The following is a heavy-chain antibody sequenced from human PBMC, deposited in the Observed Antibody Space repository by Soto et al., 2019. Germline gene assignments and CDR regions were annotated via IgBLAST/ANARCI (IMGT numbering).Heavy chain of an antibody. J-gene: IGHJ4*02. CDR3: TIKTGYSSSWYPYYFDH. V-gene: IGHV3-49*04. CDR1: GFTFGDYA. Sequence: RLSCIGSGFTFGDYAMSWVRQAPGKGLEWVGFIKSKGYGGTTEYAASVKGRFTISRDDSKSIAYLQMNSLKTEDTAVYYCTIKTGYSSSWYPYYFDHWGQGALVAVSS. D-gene: IGHD6-13*01. CDR2: IKSKGYGGTT.